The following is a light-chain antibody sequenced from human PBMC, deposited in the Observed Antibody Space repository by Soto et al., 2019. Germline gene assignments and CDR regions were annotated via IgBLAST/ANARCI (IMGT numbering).Light chain of an antibody. J-gene: IGKJ1*01. CDR3: QQSFASPRT. CDR2: TTS. CDR1: QSISTY. V-gene: IGKV1-39*01. Sequence: DIQMTQSPSTLSASLGDRVTITCRASQSISTYLNWYQQKPGKAPNLLIYTTSNLQPGVPSRFSGSGSGTDFTLAISSLQPEDFATYYCQQSFASPRTFGQGTKVDI.